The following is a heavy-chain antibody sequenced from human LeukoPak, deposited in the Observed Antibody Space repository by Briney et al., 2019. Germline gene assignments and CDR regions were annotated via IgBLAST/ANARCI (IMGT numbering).Heavy chain of an antibody. CDR3: ARHGYCSGGSCYWDY. CDR1: GDSISSYY. J-gene: IGHJ4*02. CDR2: IYYSGGT. Sequence: SETLSLTCTVSGDSISSYYWSWIRQPPGKGLEWIGYIYYSGGTDYNPSLKSRVTISVDTSKNQFSLKLSSVTAADTAVYYCARHGYCSGGSCYWDYWGQGTLVTVSS. D-gene: IGHD2-15*01. V-gene: IGHV4-59*08.